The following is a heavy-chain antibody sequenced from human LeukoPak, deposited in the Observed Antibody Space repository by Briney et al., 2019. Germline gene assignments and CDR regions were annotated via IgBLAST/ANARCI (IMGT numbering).Heavy chain of an antibody. CDR1: GGSISGYY. CDR2: VYSSGST. D-gene: IGHD4-23*01. Sequence: SETLSLTCTVSGGSISGYYWSWIRQSPGKGLEWIAYVYSSGSTNYHPSLYRRVTISLDTSKNQFSLKLSSVTAADTAVYFCARSGTRSGGAFDIWGQGTLVTVSS. J-gene: IGHJ3*02. V-gene: IGHV4-59*08. CDR3: ARSGTRSGGAFDI.